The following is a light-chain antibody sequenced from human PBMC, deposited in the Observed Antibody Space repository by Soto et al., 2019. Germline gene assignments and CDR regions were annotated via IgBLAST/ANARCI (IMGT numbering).Light chain of an antibody. CDR1: NTDVGGYNY. V-gene: IGLV2-11*01. CDR2: DVS. J-gene: IGLJ3*02. CDR3: CSYAGSYTL. Sequence: QSALTQPASVSGSPGQSITVSCTGTNTDVGGYNYVSWYQQHPGKAPKLMIYDVSKRPSGVPDRFSGSKSGNTASLTISGLQAEDEADYYCCSYAGSYTLFGGGTKLTVL.